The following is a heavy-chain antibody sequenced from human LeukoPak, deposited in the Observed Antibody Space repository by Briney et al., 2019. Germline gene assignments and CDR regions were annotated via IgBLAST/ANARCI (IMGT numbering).Heavy chain of an antibody. V-gene: IGHV1-18*01. D-gene: IGHD3-10*01. J-gene: IGHJ5*02. CDR3: ARFVPARTTSGRGVTIAGKYWFDA. Sequence: GASVKLSCRTSGYNFTNYGIAWVRQAPGQGLEWIGWISTHHGNTCYAQKVKGRFLMTRDTATRTAYMELSSLRSDDTAVYFCARFVPARTTSGRGVTIAGKYWFDAWGQGTLVIVSS. CDR2: ISTHHGNT. CDR1: GYNFTNYG.